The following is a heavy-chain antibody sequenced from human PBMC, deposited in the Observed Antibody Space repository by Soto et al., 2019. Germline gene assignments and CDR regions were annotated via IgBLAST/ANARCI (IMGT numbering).Heavy chain of an antibody. CDR1: GFTFSSYA. CDR3: ARGSIAAAGTIIYYYYGMDV. CDR2: ISYDGSNK. V-gene: IGHV3-30*04. D-gene: IGHD6-13*01. Sequence: GGSLRLSCAASGFTFSSYAMHWVRQAPGKGLEWVAVISYDGSNKYYADSVKGRFTISRDNSKNTLYLQMNSLRAEDTAVYSCARGSIAAAGTIIYYYYGMDVWGQGTTVTVSS. J-gene: IGHJ6*02.